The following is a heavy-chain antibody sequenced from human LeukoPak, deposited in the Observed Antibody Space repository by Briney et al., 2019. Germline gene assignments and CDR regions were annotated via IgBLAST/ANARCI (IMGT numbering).Heavy chain of an antibody. CDR1: GYSISSGDF. J-gene: IGHJ4*02. V-gene: IGHV4-38-2*02. CDR2: ISRSGTT. Sequence: SETLSLTCTVSGYSISSGDFWGWIRQPPGKGLEWIGTISRSGTTYYNPSLKSRITISLDTFKNQFSLKLSSVTAADTAEYYCVRVRYGGIGGGYDHWGQGTLVTVSS. D-gene: IGHD5-24*01. CDR3: VRVRYGGIGGGYDH.